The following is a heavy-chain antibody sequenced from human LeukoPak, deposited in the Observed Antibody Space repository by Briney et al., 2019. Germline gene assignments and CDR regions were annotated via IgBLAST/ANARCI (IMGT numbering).Heavy chain of an antibody. V-gene: IGHV4-59*08. J-gene: IGHJ4*02. D-gene: IGHD1-26*01. CDR1: GGSINSYY. CDR3: ARLRGGSYYDY. CDR2: ISGST. Sequence: KPSETLSLTCTVSGGSINSYYWGWIRQPPGKGLEWIGYISGSTNYNPSLKSRVTISIDTSKNQFSLKVSSVTAADTAVYYCARLRGGSYYDYWGQGTLVTVSS.